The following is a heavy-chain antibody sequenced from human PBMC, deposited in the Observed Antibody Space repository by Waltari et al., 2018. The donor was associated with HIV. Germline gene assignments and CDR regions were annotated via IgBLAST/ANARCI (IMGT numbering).Heavy chain of an antibody. CDR2: ISRSGNTK. CDR1: GFICSSCS. J-gene: IGHJ4*02. Sequence: EVQLVESGGGLVQPGGSLRLSCAASGFICSSCSVNWVRQAPGKGVEWVSYISRSGNTKYYADSVKGRFTIFRDNAKNSLYLQMNSLRDEDTAVYYCARDPEWLVEGGDYWGQGTLVTVSS. CDR3: ARDPEWLVEGGDY. V-gene: IGHV3-48*02. D-gene: IGHD6-19*01.